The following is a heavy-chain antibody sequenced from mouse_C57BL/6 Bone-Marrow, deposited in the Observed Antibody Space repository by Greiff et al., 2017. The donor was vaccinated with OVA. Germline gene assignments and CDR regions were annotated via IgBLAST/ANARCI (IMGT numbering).Heavy chain of an antibody. CDR3: ARRGYYGSPHWYFDV. J-gene: IGHJ1*03. D-gene: IGHD1-1*01. CDR1: GYTFTDYY. V-gene: IGHV1-26*01. CDR2: INPNNGGT. Sequence: EVQLQQSGPELVKPGASVKISCKASGYTFTDYYMNWVKQSHGKSLEWIGDINPNNGGTSYNQKFKGKATLTVDKSSSTAYMELRSLTSEDSAVYYCARRGYYGSPHWYFDVWGTGTTVTVSS.